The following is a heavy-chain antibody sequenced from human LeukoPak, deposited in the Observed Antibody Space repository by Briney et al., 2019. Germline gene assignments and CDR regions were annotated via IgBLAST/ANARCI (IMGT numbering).Heavy chain of an antibody. CDR2: IGTDGDT. J-gene: IGHJ3*02. V-gene: IGHV3-13*01. Sequence: GGSLRLSCAASGFTFSSYDMHWVRQAAGKGLEWVSAIGTDGDTFYPGSVKGRFTISRDNAENSLYLQMNSLRAEDTAVYYCARIGVDAFDIWGQGTMVTVSS. CDR1: GFTFSSYD. CDR3: ARIGVDAFDI.